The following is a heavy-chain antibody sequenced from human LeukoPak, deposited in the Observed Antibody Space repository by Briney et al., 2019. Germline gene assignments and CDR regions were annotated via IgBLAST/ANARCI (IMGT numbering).Heavy chain of an antibody. D-gene: IGHD5-12*01. J-gene: IGHJ4*02. CDR1: GGSISSYY. CDR3: AGGHFSGYEKIFDY. V-gene: IGHV4-59*01. Sequence: SETLSLTCTVSGGSISSYYWSWIRQPPGKGLEWIGYIYYSGSTNYNPSLKSRVTISVDTSKNQFSLKLSSVTAADTAVYYCAGGHFSGYEKIFDYGAQEPPAPVSS. CDR2: IYYSGST.